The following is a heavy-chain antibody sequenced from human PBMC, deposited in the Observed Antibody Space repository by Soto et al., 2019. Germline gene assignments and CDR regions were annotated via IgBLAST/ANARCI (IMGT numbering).Heavy chain of an antibody. CDR3: ARGAGIGDY. Sequence: EVQLVESGGDLVQPGGSLRLSCAASGFTFSSYWMSWVRQAPGKGLEWLANIKEDGSEKYYVDSVKGRFTISRDNDKNSLYLQVNGLRAEDTAVYYCARGAGIGDYWGQGTLVTVSS. J-gene: IGHJ4*02. CDR1: GFTFSSYW. D-gene: IGHD3-16*01. V-gene: IGHV3-7*04. CDR2: IKEDGSEK.